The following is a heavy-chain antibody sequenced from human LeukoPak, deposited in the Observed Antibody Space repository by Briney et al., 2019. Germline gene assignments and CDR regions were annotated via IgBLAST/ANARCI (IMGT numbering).Heavy chain of an antibody. J-gene: IGHJ3*02. CDR3: ARAGTTGGAFDI. D-gene: IGHD4-17*01. V-gene: IGHV4-59*01. Sequence: SETLSLTCTVSGGSISSYYWSWIRQPPGKGLEWIGYIYYSGSTNYNPSLKSRVTISVDTSKNQFSLTLSSVTAADTAVYYCARAGTTGGAFDIWGQGTMVTVSS. CDR2: IYYSGST. CDR1: GGSISSYY.